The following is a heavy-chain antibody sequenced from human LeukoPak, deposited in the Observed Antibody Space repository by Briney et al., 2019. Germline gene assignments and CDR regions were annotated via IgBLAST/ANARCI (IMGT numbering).Heavy chain of an antibody. Sequence: SETLSLTCAVYGGSFSGYYWSWIRQHPGKGLEWIGYIYYSGSTYYNPSLKSRVTISVDTSKNQFSLKLSSVTAADTAVYYCARAVGRRLDYWGQGTLVTVSS. V-gene: IGHV4-31*11. CDR1: GGSFSGYY. J-gene: IGHJ4*02. D-gene: IGHD1-26*01. CDR3: ARAVGRRLDY. CDR2: IYYSGST.